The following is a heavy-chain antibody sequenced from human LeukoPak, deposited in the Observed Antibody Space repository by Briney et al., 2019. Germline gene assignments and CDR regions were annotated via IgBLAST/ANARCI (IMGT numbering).Heavy chain of an antibody. J-gene: IGHJ4*02. Sequence: PSETLSLTCTVSGGSISSYYWSWIRQPPGKGLEWIGYIHYSGSTNYSPSLKSRVTISIDTSKNQFSLKLSSVTAADTAVYYCARDPKDFYDTSNYLYFDYWGRGTLVTVSS. CDR2: IHYSGST. V-gene: IGHV4-59*01. CDR3: ARDPKDFYDTSNYLYFDY. D-gene: IGHD3-22*01. CDR1: GGSISSYY.